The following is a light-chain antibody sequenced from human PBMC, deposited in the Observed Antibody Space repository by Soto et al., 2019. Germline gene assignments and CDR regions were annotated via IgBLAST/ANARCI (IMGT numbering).Light chain of an antibody. CDR2: DVD. V-gene: IGLV2-14*03. J-gene: IGLJ1*01. CDR3: SSFTNSSPLGV. CDR1: SNDGGSYNY. Sequence: TQPPSGSGVPGQAGSISPTGNSNDGGSYNYVSWYQHHPGKAPKLVIYDVDDRPSGVSNRFSGSKSGNTASLTISGLQAEDEADYYCSSFTNSSPLGVFGTGTKVTVL.